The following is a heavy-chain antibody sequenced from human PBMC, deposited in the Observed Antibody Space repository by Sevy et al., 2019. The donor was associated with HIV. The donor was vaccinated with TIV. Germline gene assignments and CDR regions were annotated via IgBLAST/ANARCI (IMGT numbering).Heavy chain of an antibody. V-gene: IGHV3-15*07. CDR1: GFTFSNAW. J-gene: IGHJ4*02. D-gene: IGHD6-19*01. CDR3: TTGPKSGCSMAFDY. Sequence: GGSLRLSCAASGFTFSNAWMNWVRQAPGKGLEWVGRIKSKTDGGTTDYAAPVKGRFTISRDDSKNTLYLQMKSLKTEATAVYYSTTGPKSGCSMAFDYGGKGTLVTV. CDR2: IKSKTDGGTT.